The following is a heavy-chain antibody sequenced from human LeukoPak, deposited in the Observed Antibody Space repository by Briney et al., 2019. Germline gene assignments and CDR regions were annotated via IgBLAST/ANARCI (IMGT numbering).Heavy chain of an antibody. CDR2: ITTSGTYI. D-gene: IGHD3-22*01. V-gene: IGHV3-21*06. Sequence: RGSLRLSCAASGFTFTRFNMNWVRQAPGRGLELVSSITTSGTYIYYADSVKGRFTISRENAKNSLYLQMNSMRAEDTAVYYCARPFYYDNNGGEGMDVWGQGTTVTVSS. CDR3: ARPFYYDNNGGEGMDV. J-gene: IGHJ6*02. CDR1: GFTFTRFN.